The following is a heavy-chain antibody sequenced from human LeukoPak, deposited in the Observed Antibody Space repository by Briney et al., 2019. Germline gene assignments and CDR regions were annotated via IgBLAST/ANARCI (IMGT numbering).Heavy chain of an antibody. CDR1: GFTFSSYA. D-gene: IGHD3-22*01. CDR3: AKGRDSSGLFRSY. J-gene: IGHJ4*02. Sequence: GGSLRLSCAASGFTFSSYAMSWVRQAPGKGLEWVSTISGSGDTTYYADSVKGRFTISRDNSNNTLHLQMNSLRAKDTAVYYCAKGRDSSGLFRSYGGQGPLVTVSS. CDR2: ISGSGDTT. V-gene: IGHV3-23*01.